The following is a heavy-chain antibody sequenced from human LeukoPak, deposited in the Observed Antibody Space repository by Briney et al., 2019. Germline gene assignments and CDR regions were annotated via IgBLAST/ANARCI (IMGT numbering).Heavy chain of an antibody. Sequence: GGSLRLSCAASGLTFSSYAMNWVRQAPGKGLEWVSAISGSGGNTYYADSVKGRFTISRDNSKNTLYLQMNSLRAEDTAVYYCARAESWATGWGQGTLVTVSS. CDR1: GLTFSSYA. CDR3: ARAESWATG. J-gene: IGHJ4*02. CDR2: ISGSGGNT. V-gene: IGHV3-23*01. D-gene: IGHD2/OR15-2a*01.